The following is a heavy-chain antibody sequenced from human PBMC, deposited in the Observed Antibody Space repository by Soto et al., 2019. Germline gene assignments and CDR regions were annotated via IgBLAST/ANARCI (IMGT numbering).Heavy chain of an antibody. V-gene: IGHV4-34*01. CDR2: TYHTGST. J-gene: IGHJ4*02. CDR3: ARGLDTTVPSRFDS. D-gene: IGHD1-1*01. Sequence: QVQLQQWGAGLLKPSETLSLPCAVYGGSFSGYFWSWIRQPPGKNLEWIGETYHTGSTRYNPSLKGRVTISVDTSENQFSLKLTSVAAADTAVYYCARGLDTTVPSRFDSWGQGTLVTVSS. CDR1: GGSFSGYF.